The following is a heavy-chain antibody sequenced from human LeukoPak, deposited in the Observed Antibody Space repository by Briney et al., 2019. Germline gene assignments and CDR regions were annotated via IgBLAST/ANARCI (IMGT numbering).Heavy chain of an antibody. CDR1: GGSINSNY. V-gene: IGHV4-59*01. J-gene: IGHJ6*02. CDR3: ARDGIEYGSGNFYSNGMDV. D-gene: IGHD3-10*01. Sequence: PSETLSLTCTVSGGSINSNYWSWIRQPPGKGLECIGYIYYSGSTIYNPSLKSRVTISVDTSKNQFSLKLSSVTAADTAVYYCARDGIEYGSGNFYSNGMDVWGQGTTVTVSS. CDR2: IYYSGST.